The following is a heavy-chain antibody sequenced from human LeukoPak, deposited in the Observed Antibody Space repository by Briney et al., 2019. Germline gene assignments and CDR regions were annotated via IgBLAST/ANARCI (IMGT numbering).Heavy chain of an antibody. D-gene: IGHD6-13*01. CDR2: ISAYNGKT. J-gene: IGHJ4*02. Sequence: ASVKVSCKASGYISTSYGTSWVRQAPGQGLEWMGWISAYNGKTNHAQNSQGRVTMTTDTSTSTAYMELRSLRSDDTAVYYCARDGKQQLGFDYWGQGTLVTVSS. CDR1: GYISTSYG. V-gene: IGHV1-18*01. CDR3: ARDGKQQLGFDY.